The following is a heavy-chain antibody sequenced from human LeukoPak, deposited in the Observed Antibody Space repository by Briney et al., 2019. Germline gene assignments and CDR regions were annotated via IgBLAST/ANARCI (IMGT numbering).Heavy chain of an antibody. Sequence: GASVKVSCKASGYTFTGYYMHWVRQAPGRGLEWKGWINPNSGATLYAQKFQGRVTMTRDTSINTAYMELSSLRSDDTAVYYCTRAKRVIFDYWGQGTLVTVSS. D-gene: IGHD1-1*01. CDR3: TRAKRVIFDY. CDR2: INPNSGAT. V-gene: IGHV1-2*02. J-gene: IGHJ4*02. CDR1: GYTFTGYY.